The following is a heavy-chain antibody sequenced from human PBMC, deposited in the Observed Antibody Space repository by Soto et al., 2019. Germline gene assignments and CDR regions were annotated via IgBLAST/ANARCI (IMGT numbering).Heavy chain of an antibody. Sequence: GGTLRLSCAASGFTFSDYAMTWDRQARGKGLEWLADMSGSGNLIFYADSVKCLSTISTDNSKNTLYLLINNLRVQDTAVYYCVSDLEDIGYYFYYFDCWGQGTLVTVSS. V-gene: IGHV3-23*01. CDR3: VSDLEDIGYYFYYFDC. CDR1: GFTFSDYA. CDR2: MSGSGNLI. D-gene: IGHD5-12*01. J-gene: IGHJ4*02.